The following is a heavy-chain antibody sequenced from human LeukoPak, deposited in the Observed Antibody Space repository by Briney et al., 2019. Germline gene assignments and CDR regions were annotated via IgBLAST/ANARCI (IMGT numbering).Heavy chain of an antibody. CDR3: ARGGGLRFLEWLHHYYYYYMDV. Sequence: ASVKVSCKASGYTFTSYDINWVRQATGQGLEWMGWMNPNSGNTGYAQKFQGRVTITRNTSISTAYMELSSLRSEDTAVYYCARGGGLRFLEWLHHYYYYYMDVWGKGTTVTVSS. CDR1: GYTFTSYD. V-gene: IGHV1-8*01. J-gene: IGHJ6*03. CDR2: MNPNSGNT. D-gene: IGHD3-3*01.